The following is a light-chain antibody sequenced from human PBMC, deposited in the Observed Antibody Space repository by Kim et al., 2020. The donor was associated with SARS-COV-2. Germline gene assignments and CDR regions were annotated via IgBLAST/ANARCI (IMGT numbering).Light chain of an antibody. Sequence: ESPGRTASITCSGDKLGNKYACWYQQKPGQSPVLVIYQDSKRPSGIPERFSGSNSGNTATLTISGTQAMDEADYYCQAWDSSTAVFGTGTKVTVL. V-gene: IGLV3-1*01. CDR3: QAWDSSTAV. CDR1: KLGNKY. J-gene: IGLJ1*01. CDR2: QDS.